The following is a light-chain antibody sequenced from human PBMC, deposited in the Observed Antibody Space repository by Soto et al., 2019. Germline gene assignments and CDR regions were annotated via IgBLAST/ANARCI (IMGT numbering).Light chain of an antibody. J-gene: IGLJ2*01. CDR2: RNN. CDR3: AAWVDSLSGHVV. CDR1: SSNIGSNY. Sequence: QSVLTQPPSASGTPGQRVNISCSGSSSNIGSNYVYWYQQLPGTAPKLLIYRNNQRPSGVPDRFSGSKSGTSASLAISGLRSEDEADYYCAAWVDSLSGHVVFGGGTKVTVL. V-gene: IGLV1-47*01.